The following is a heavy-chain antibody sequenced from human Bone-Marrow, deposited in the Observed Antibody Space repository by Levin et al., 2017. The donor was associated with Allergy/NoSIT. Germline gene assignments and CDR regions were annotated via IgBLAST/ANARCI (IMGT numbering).Heavy chain of an antibody. D-gene: IGHD2-8*01. CDR1: NGTLTGYL. CDR3: ARVPHYCTNTRCQRRGRWFDP. CDR2: IDHTGKT. V-gene: IGHV4-34*01. Sequence: SETLSLKCAVYNGTLTGYLWSWIRQSPGKGLEWIGEIDHTGKTYYSPSLNSRLALSIDTSENQVSLSLTSVTAADTAMYFCARVPHYCTNTRCQRRGRWFDPWGQGTLVTVSS. J-gene: IGHJ5*02.